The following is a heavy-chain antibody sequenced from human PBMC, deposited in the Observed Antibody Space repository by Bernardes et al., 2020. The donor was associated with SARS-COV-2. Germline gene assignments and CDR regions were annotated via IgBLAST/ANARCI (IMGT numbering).Heavy chain of an antibody. V-gene: IGHV1-18*04. CDR2: ISAYNGNT. Sequence: ASGKVSCKASGYTFSSYGISWVRQAPGQGLEWMGWISAYNGNTNYAQKLQGRVTMTTDTSTSTAYMELRSLRSDDTAVYYCARGPNSYTWIYEVLDYWGQGTLVTVSS. CDR1: GYTFSSYG. D-gene: IGHD1-7*01. J-gene: IGHJ4*02. CDR3: ARGPNSYTWIYEVLDY.